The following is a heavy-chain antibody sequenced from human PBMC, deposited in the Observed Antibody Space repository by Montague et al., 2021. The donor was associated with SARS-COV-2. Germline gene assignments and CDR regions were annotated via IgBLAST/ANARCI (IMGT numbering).Heavy chain of an antibody. CDR3: ARDRQLVGRGFGYYYYGMDV. CDR1: GDSVSSNSAA. D-gene: IGHD6-13*01. J-gene: IGHJ6*02. V-gene: IGHV6-1*01. CDR2: TYYRSKWYN. Sequence: CAISGDSVSSNSAAWNWIRQSPSRGLEWLGRTYYRSKWYNDYALSVKSRITINPDTSKNQFSLKLSSVTAADTAVYYCARDRQLVGRGFGYYYYGMDVWGQGTTGTVSS.